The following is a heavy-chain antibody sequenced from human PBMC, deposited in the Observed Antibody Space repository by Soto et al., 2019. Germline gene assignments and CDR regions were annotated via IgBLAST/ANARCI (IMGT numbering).Heavy chain of an antibody. CDR2: IYPGDSDT. V-gene: IGHV5-51*01. CDR3: ARHESSSWYGGGWFDP. CDR1: GYSFTSYW. D-gene: IGHD6-13*01. Sequence: GESLKISCKGSGYSFTSYWIGWVRQMPGKGLEWMGIIYPGDSDTRYSPSFQGQVTISADKSISTAYLQWSSLKASDTAMYYCARHESSSWYGGGWFDPWGQGTLVTVSS. J-gene: IGHJ5*02.